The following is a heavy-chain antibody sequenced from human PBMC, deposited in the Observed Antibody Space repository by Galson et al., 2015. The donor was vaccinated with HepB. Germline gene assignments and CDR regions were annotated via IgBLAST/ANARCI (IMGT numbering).Heavy chain of an antibody. CDR2: IIPIFGTA. CDR1: GGTFSSYA. D-gene: IGHD4-23*01. CDR3: ARCFRNSVYYYYGMDV. Sequence: CKASGGTFSSYAISWVRQAPGQGLEWMGGIIPIFGTANYAQKFQGRVTITADESTSTAYMELSSLRSEDTAVYYCARCFRNSVYYYYGMDVWGQGTTVTVSS. J-gene: IGHJ6*02. V-gene: IGHV1-69*01.